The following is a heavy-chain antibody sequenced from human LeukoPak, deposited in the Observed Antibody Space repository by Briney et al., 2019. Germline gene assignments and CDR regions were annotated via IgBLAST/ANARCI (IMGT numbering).Heavy chain of an antibody. CDR2: IYYSGST. CDR1: GGSISSGGYY. CDR3: ALYGEKTSDAFDI. J-gene: IGHJ3*02. Sequence: SETLSLTCTVSGGSISSGGYYWSWIRQHPGKGLEWIGYIYYSGSTYYNPSLKGRVTISVDTSKNQFSLKLSSVTAADTAVYYCALYGEKTSDAFDIWGQGTMVTVSS. D-gene: IGHD4-17*01. V-gene: IGHV4-31*03.